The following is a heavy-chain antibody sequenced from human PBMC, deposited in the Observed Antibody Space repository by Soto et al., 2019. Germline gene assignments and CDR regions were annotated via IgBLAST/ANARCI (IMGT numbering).Heavy chain of an antibody. CDR2: ISSSSRTI. Sequence: EVQLVETGGGLVQPGGSLRLSCAASGFTFNSYSMNWVRQSPGKGLEWVSYISSSSRTIYYADSVKGRFTISRDNAKNSRYRQMNSLRDEDTAVYYCARAGYYGSGILLWGQGTLVTVSS. V-gene: IGHV3-48*02. D-gene: IGHD3-10*01. CDR3: ARAGYYGSGILL. J-gene: IGHJ4*02. CDR1: GFTFNSYS.